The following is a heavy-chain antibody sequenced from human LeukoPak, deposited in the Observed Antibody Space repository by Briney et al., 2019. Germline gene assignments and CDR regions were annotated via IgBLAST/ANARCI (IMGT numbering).Heavy chain of an antibody. CDR1: GYTFTSYY. Sequence: GASVKVSCKASGYTFTSYYMHWVRQAPGQGLEWMGIINPSGGSTSYAQKFQGRVTMTRDMSTSTVYMEVSSLRSEDTAVYYCARTQGDDAFDIWGQGTMVTVSS. J-gene: IGHJ3*02. V-gene: IGHV1-46*01. D-gene: IGHD3-16*01. CDR2: INPSGGST. CDR3: ARTQGDDAFDI.